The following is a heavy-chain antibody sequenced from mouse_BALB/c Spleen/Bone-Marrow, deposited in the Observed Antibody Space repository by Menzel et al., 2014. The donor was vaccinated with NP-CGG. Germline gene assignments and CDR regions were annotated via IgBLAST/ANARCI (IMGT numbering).Heavy chain of an antibody. D-gene: IGHD1-1*01. J-gene: IGHJ1*01. CDR2: INPDSSTI. CDR1: GFDFSRFW. Sequence: EVKLVESGGGLVQPGGSLKLSCAASGFDFSRFWMSWVRQAPGKGLEWIGEINPDSSTINYTPPLKDKFIISRDNANNTLYLQMSKVGSEDTALYCCARLNYYGNLFVWGAGTTVTVSS. V-gene: IGHV4-1*02. CDR3: ARLNYYGNLFV.